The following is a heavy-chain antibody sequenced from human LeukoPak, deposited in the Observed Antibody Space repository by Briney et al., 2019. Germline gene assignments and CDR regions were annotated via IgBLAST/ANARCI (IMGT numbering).Heavy chain of an antibody. CDR1: GFTFGDYA. CDR2: ISSSGSTI. Sequence: GGSLRLSCTTSGFTFGDYAMSWFRQAPGKGLEWVSYISSSGSTIYYADSVKGRFTISRDNAKNSLYLQMNSLRAEDTAVYYCAELGITMIGGVWGKGTTVTISS. D-gene: IGHD3-10*02. J-gene: IGHJ6*04. V-gene: IGHV3-48*03. CDR3: AELGITMIGGV.